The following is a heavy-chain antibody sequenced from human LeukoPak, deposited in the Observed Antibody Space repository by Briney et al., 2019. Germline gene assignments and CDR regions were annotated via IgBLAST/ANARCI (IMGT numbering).Heavy chain of an antibody. CDR1: GFTFSSYA. CDR3: VKALSGWYPKKLFDY. Sequence: GSLRLSCSASGFTFSSYAMHWVRQAPGKGLEYVSAISSNGGSTYYAESVKGRFTISRDNSKNTLYIQMSSLRAEDTAVYYCVKALSGWYPKKLFDYWGQGTLVTVSS. J-gene: IGHJ4*02. V-gene: IGHV3-64*05. CDR2: ISSNGGST. D-gene: IGHD6-19*01.